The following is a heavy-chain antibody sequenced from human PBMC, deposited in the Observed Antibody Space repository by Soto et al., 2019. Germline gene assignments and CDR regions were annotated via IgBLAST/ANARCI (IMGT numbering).Heavy chain of an antibody. CDR3: ARCSMVPVDHFDF. V-gene: IGHV4-59*11. J-gene: IGHJ5*01. Sequence: SETLSLTCSVSGDSLKNHYWAWIRHSPGKGLEWIGNIYESGGTNYSPALKSRVSMSVDTSKNLFSLKMNSVTAADTAVYYCARCSMVPVDHFDFWGRGTVVTGSS. CDR1: GDSLKNHY. CDR2: IYESGGT. D-gene: IGHD3-10*01.